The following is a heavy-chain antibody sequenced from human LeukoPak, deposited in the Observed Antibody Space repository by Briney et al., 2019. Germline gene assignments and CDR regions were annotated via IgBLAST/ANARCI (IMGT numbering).Heavy chain of an antibody. D-gene: IGHD3-9*01. Sequence: GGSLRLSCAASGFTFSSYAMHWVRQAPGKGLEWVAVISYDGSNKYYADSVKGRFTISRDNSKNTLYLQMNSLRAEDTAVYYCAKDMRFDWTPYYFDYWGQGTLVTVSS. CDR2: ISYDGSNK. CDR1: GFTFSSYA. J-gene: IGHJ4*02. CDR3: AKDMRFDWTPYYFDY. V-gene: IGHV3-30-3*01.